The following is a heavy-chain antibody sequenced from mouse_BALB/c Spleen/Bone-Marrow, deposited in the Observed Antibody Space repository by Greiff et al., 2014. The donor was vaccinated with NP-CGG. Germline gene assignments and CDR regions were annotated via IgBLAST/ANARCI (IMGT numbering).Heavy chain of an antibody. CDR3: ARSHGYYPYWYFDV. CDR1: GYTFTSYW. Sequence: QVQLQQSGAELVKPGAPVKLSCKASGYTFTSYWMNWVKQRPGRGLEWIGWIYPSDSETDYNQKFKDKATLTVDNSSSTAYIQLSSLTSEDSAVYYCARSHGYYPYWYFDVWGAGTTVTVSS. D-gene: IGHD2-3*01. CDR2: IYPSDSET. V-gene: IGHV1-69*02. J-gene: IGHJ1*01.